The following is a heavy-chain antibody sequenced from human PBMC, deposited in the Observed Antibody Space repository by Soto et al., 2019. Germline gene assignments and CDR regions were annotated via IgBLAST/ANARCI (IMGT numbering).Heavy chain of an antibody. Sequence: PSETLSLTCTVSGGSVSSGSYYWSWIRQPPGKGLEWIGYIYYSGSTNYNPSLKSRVTISVDTSKNQFSLKLSSVAAADTAVYYCARAARLLYYGMDVWGQGTTVTVSS. V-gene: IGHV4-61*01. CDR1: GGSVSSGSYY. D-gene: IGHD6-6*01. CDR2: IYYSGST. J-gene: IGHJ6*02. CDR3: ARAARLLYYGMDV.